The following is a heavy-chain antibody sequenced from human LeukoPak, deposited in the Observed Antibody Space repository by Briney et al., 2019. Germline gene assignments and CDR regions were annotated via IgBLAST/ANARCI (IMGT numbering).Heavy chain of an antibody. D-gene: IGHD4-23*01. CDR1: GGTFSSYA. CDR2: IIPIFGTA. CDR3: ARGGGGNSVGY. Sequence: ASVKVSCKASGGTFSSYAISWVRQAPGQGREWMGGIIPIFGTANYAQKFQGRVTITTDESTSTAYMELSSLRSEDTAVYYCARGGGGNSVGYWGQGTLVTVSS. V-gene: IGHV1-69*05. J-gene: IGHJ4*02.